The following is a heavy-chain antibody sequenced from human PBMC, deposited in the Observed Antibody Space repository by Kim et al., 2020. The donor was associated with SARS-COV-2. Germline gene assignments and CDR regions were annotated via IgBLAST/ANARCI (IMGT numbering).Heavy chain of an antibody. D-gene: IGHD3-9*01. CDR1: GGSISSSSYY. V-gene: IGHV4-39*01. Sequence: SETLSLTCTVSGGSISSSSYYWGWIRQPPGKGLEWIGSIYYSGSTYYNPSLKSRVTISVDTSKNQFSLKLRSVTAADTAVYYCARQMDILTGYPFDYWGQGTLVTVSS. CDR2: IYYSGST. J-gene: IGHJ4*02. CDR3: ARQMDILTGYPFDY.